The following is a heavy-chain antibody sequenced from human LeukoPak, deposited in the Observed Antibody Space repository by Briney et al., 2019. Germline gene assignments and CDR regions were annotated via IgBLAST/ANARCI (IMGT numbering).Heavy chain of an antibody. Sequence: GASAKVSCKASGYTFTSYAMNWVRQAPGQGLEWMGWINTNTGNQTYAQGFTGRFVFSLDTSVSTAYLRISSLKAEDTAVYYCARARPGYSSSWYGGNWFDPWGQGTLVTVSS. J-gene: IGHJ5*02. D-gene: IGHD6-13*01. CDR3: ARARPGYSSSWYGGNWFDP. CDR1: GYTFTSYA. V-gene: IGHV7-4-1*02. CDR2: INTNTGNQ.